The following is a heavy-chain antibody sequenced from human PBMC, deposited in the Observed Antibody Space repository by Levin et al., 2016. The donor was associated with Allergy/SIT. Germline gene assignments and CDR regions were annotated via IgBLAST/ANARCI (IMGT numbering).Heavy chain of an antibody. CDR1: GFTFDDYA. V-gene: IGHV3-9*01. CDR3: AKDSNVWFGESNYYYGMDV. J-gene: IGHJ6*02. D-gene: IGHD3-10*01. CDR2: ISWNSGSI. Sequence: GGSLRLSCAASGFTFDDYAMHWVRQAPGKGLEWVSGISWNSGSIGYADSAKGRFTISRDNAKNSLYLQMNSLRAEDTALYYCAKDSNVWFGESNYYYGMDVWGQGTTVTVSS.